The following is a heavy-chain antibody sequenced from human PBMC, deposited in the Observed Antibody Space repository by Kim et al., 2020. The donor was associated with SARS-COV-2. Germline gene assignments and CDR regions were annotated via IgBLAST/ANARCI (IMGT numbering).Heavy chain of an antibody. CDR1: GFTFSSYA. V-gene: IGHV3-23*03. CDR3: AKASGSGSYLYYYGMDV. J-gene: IGHJ6*02. Sequence: GGSLRLSCAASGFTFSSYAMSWVRQAPGKGLEWVSVIYSGGSSTYYADSVKGRFTISRDNSKNTLYLQMNSLRAEDTAVYYCAKASGSGSYLYYYGMDVWGQGTTVTVSS. CDR2: IYSGGSST. D-gene: IGHD3-10*01.